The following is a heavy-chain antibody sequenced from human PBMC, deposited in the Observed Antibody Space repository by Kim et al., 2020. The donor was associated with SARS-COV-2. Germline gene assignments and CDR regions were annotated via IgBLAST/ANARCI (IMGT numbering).Heavy chain of an antibody. CDR2: ISGSGGST. V-gene: IGHV3-23*01. Sequence: GGSLRLSCAASGFTFGIYAMSWVRQAPGKGLEWVSAISGSGGSTYYADSVKGRFTISRDNSKNTLYLQMNSLGAEDTAVYYCAKDRVLRYFDWQPDDAFGIWGQGTKVTVAS. CDR3: AKDRVLRYFDWQPDDAFGI. CDR1: GFTFGIYA. D-gene: IGHD3-9*01. J-gene: IGHJ3*02.